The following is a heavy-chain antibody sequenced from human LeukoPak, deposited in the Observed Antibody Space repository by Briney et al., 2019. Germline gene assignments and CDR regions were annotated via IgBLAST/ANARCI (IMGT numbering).Heavy chain of an antibody. CDR1: TGSISSFN. D-gene: IGHD1-26*01. CDR3: ARYSASHVTFDY. Sequence: PSETLSLTCTVSTGSISSFNWGWIRQPPGKGLEWIGHIYYSGSPNYNPSLQSRVTISLDTSRNQFSLKLYSVTAADTAVYYCARYSASHVTFDYWGQGTLVTVSS. J-gene: IGHJ4*02. CDR2: IYYSGSP. V-gene: IGHV4-59*01.